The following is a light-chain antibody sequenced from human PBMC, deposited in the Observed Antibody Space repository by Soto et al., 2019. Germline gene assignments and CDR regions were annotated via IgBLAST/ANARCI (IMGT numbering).Light chain of an antibody. CDR3: QQYNSYSYT. V-gene: IGKV1-5*03. CDR2: KAS. CDR1: QSISSW. Sequence: DIQMTQSPSTLSASVGDRVTITCRASQSISSWLAWYQQKPGKAPKLLIYKASSLESGVPSRFSGSGSGTEFTLTISSLQPDDFSTYYCQQYNSYSYTVGQGTKLAIK. J-gene: IGKJ2*01.